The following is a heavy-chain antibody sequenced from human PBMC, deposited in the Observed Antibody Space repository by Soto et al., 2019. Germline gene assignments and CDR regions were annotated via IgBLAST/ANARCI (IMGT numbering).Heavy chain of an antibody. D-gene: IGHD3-3*01. CDR3: ARGSQGGYDFWSGYFIYYYYYMDV. J-gene: IGHJ6*03. CDR2: MNPNSGNT. CDR1: GYTFTSYY. V-gene: IGHV1-8*01. Sequence: ASVKVSCKASGYTFTSYYINWVRQATGQGLEWMGWMNPNSGNTGYAQKFQGRVTMTRNTSISTAYMELSSLRSEDTAVYYCARGSQGGYDFWSGYFIYYYYYMDVWGKGTTVTVSS.